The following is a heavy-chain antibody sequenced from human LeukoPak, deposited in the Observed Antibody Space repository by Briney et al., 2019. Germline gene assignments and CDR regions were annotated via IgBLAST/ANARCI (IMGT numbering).Heavy chain of an antibody. CDR3: TTRALLRLDYYFDY. D-gene: IGHD4-17*01. J-gene: IGHJ4*02. CDR2: IKSKTDGGTT. Sequence: GGSLTLSCAASGFTLSNAWMSGVRQAPGKGVEWVGRIKSKTDGGTTDYAAPAKGRFTISRHDSKNTLYLQMNSLKPEDTAVYYCTTRALLRLDYYFDYWGQGTLVTVSS. V-gene: IGHV3-15*01. CDR1: GFTLSNAW.